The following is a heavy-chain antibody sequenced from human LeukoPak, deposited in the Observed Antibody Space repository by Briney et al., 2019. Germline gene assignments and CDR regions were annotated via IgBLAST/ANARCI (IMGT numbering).Heavy chain of an antibody. CDR2: ISAFNGNT. J-gene: IGHJ4*02. D-gene: IGHD3-22*01. Sequence: ASVKVSCKASGYTFTSYGISWVRQAPGQGLEWMGWISAFNGNTNYAQKLQGRVTMTTDTSTSTAYMELRSLRSDDTAVYYCARAHNYYDSSGYYPQLLSFDYWGQGTLVTVSS. CDR3: ARAHNYYDSSGYYPQLLSFDY. CDR1: GYTFTSYG. V-gene: IGHV1-18*01.